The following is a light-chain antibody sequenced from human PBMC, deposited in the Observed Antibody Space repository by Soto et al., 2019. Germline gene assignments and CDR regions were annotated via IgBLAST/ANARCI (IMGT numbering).Light chain of an antibody. V-gene: IGLV2-14*01. J-gene: IGLJ2*01. Sequence: QSALTQPASVSGSPGQSITISCTGASSDIGDYNYVSWYQQHPGKAPKLMIYDVTDRPSGVSSRFSGSKSGNTASLTISGLQAEDEADYYCSSYTSSDTLVLFGGGTKVTVL. CDR1: SSDIGDYNY. CDR2: DVT. CDR3: SSYTSSDTLVL.